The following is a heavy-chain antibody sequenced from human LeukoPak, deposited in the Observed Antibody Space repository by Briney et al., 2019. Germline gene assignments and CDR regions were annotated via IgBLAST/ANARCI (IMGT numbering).Heavy chain of an antibody. CDR3: ARDAPLCSGGSCYMSS. CDR2: INSDGSST. CDR1: GFTFSSYW. Sequence: GGSLRPSCAASGFTFSSYWMHWARQAPGKGLVWVSRINSDGSSTSYADSVKGRFTISRDNAKNTLYLQMNSLRAEDTAVYYCARDAPLCSGGSCYMSSWGQGTLVTVSS. V-gene: IGHV3-74*01. D-gene: IGHD2-15*01. J-gene: IGHJ5*02.